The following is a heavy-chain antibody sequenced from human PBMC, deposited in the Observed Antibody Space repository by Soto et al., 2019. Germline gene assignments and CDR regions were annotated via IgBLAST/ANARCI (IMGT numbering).Heavy chain of an antibody. CDR3: AKDSRIAAAGHYGMAV. CDR2: ISYDGSNK. Sequence: QVQLVESGGGVVQPGRSLRLSCAASGFTFSSYGMHWVRQAPGKGLEWVAVISYDGSNKYYADSVKGRFTISRDNSKNTLYLQMNSLRAEDTAVYYCAKDSRIAAAGHYGMAVWGQGTTVTVSS. V-gene: IGHV3-30*18. CDR1: GFTFSSYG. J-gene: IGHJ6*02. D-gene: IGHD6-13*01.